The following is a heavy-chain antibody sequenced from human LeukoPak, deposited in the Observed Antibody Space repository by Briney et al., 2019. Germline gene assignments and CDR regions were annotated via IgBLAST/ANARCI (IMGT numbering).Heavy chain of an antibody. D-gene: IGHD6-19*01. CDR2: IYYSGST. Sequence: SETLSLTCTVSGGSISSYYWSWIRQPPGKGLEWIGYIYYSGSTNYNPSLKSRVTISVDTSKNQFSLKLSSVTAADTAVYYCARLAVAGNSGWFDPWGQGTLVTVSS. V-gene: IGHV4-59*08. J-gene: IGHJ5*02. CDR3: ARLAVAGNSGWFDP. CDR1: GGSISSYY.